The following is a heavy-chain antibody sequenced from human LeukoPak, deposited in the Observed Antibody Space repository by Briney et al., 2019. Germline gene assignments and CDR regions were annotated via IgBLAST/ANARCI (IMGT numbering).Heavy chain of an antibody. CDR1: GYTFTSYY. J-gene: IGHJ4*02. CDR3: ASNRAPWESSDH. D-gene: IGHD1-26*01. CDR2: INPSGGST. V-gene: IGHV1-46*01. Sequence: AASVKVSCKASGYTFTSYYMHWVRQAPGQGLEWMGIINPSGGSTSYAQKFQGRVTMTRDMSTSTVYMELSSLRSEDTAVYYCASNRAPWESSDHWGQGALVIVSS.